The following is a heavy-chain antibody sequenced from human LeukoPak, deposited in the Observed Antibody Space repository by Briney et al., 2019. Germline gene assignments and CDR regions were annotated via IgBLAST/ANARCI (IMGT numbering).Heavy chain of an antibody. Sequence: GGSLRLSCGASRFTLSNYDMHWVRQAPGKGLEWVAFIHYGGSETQYADSVKGRFTISRDNFKNTLFLQMNILRPEDTAIYYCAKNRFGQSYADAFEIWGQGTKVTVSS. CDR3: AKNRFGQSYADAFEI. D-gene: IGHD3-10*01. J-gene: IGHJ3*02. V-gene: IGHV3-30*02. CDR1: RFTLSNYD. CDR2: IHYGGSET.